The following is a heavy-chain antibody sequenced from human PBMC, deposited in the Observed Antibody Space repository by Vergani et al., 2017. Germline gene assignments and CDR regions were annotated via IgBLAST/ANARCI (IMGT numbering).Heavy chain of an antibody. Sequence: EVQLVESGGGLVKPGGSLRLSCAVSGFTFSSAWMTWVRQAPGRGLEWVGRIKSKTDGGTTDYAAPVKGRFTISRDDSKTTLYLQMSSLRTEDTAVYFCARDLSYSTAWPFFDSRGQGTLVTVSS. CDR1: GFTFSSAW. CDR3: ARDLSYSTAWPFFDS. V-gene: IGHV3-15*01. D-gene: IGHD4-11*01. J-gene: IGHJ4*02. CDR2: IKSKTDGGTT.